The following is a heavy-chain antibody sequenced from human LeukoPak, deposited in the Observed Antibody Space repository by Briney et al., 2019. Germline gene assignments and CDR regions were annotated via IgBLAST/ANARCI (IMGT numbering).Heavy chain of an antibody. V-gene: IGHV4-34*01. CDR3: ARLTKNDSGSFRFGKKKRGYMDV. J-gene: IGHJ6*03. Sequence: SETLSLTCAVYGGSFSGYYWSWIRQPPGKGLEWIGEINHSGSTNYNPSLKSRVTISVDTSKNQFSLKLSSVTAADTAVYYCARLTKNDSGSFRFGKKKRGYMDVWGKGTTVTVSS. CDR1: GGSFSGYY. D-gene: IGHD3-10*01. CDR2: INHSGST.